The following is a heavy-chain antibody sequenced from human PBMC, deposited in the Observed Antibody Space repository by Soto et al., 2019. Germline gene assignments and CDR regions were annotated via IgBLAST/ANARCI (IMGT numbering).Heavy chain of an antibody. CDR1: GGTFSSYA. D-gene: IGHD6-13*01. CDR2: IIPIFGTA. CDR3: ARGGNIAADIGGSDSWFDP. J-gene: IGHJ5*02. V-gene: IGHV1-69*01. Sequence: QVQLVQSGAEVKKPGSSVKVSCKASGGTFSSYAISWVRQAPGQGLEWMGGIIPIFGTANYAQKFQGRVTITADESTSTAYMELSSLRSEDTAVFYCARGGNIAADIGGSDSWFDPWGKGTLVTVSS.